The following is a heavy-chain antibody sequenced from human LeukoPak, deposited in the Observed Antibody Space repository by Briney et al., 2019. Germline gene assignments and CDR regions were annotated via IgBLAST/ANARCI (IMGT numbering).Heavy chain of an antibody. V-gene: IGHV3-30*03. Sequence: PGGSLRLSCAASGFTFSSYGMHWVRQAPGKGLEWVAVISYDGSNKYYADSVKGRFTISRDNSKNTLYLQMNSLRAEDTAVYYCARDLAPRVTMVRGVIGHYFDYWGQGTLVTVSS. CDR1: GFTFSSYG. CDR3: ARDLAPRVTMVRGVIGHYFDY. D-gene: IGHD3-10*01. CDR2: ISYDGSNK. J-gene: IGHJ4*02.